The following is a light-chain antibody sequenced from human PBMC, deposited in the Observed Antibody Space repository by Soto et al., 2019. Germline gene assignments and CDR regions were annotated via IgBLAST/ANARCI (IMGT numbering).Light chain of an antibody. CDR3: TSYTSSNTPV. Sequence: QSVLTQPASVSGSPGQSITISCTGTSSDVGAYNFVSWHQQHPGKAPKLMIYNVYDRPSGISYRFSGSKSGNTASLTISGLQAEDEADYYCTSYTSSNTPVFGTGTKVTVL. V-gene: IGLV2-14*03. J-gene: IGLJ1*01. CDR2: NVY. CDR1: SSDVGAYNF.